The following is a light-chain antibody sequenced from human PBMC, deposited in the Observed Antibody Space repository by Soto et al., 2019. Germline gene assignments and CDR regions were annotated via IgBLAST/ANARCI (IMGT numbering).Light chain of an antibody. CDR3: HQYGSSPWT. CDR2: SAS. J-gene: IGKJ1*01. V-gene: IGKV3-20*01. CDR1: QSVTSSS. Sequence: EIVLTQSPGTLSLSPGERATLSCRASQSVTSSSLAWYQQKPDQAPRLLIYSASGRATGIPDRFSGSGSGTDFTLTISRLEPEDFAVYYCHQYGSSPWTFGQGTKVELK.